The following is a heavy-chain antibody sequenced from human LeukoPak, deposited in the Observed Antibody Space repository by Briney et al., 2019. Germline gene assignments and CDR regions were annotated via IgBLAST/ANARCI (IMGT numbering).Heavy chain of an antibody. J-gene: IGHJ4*02. D-gene: IGHD3-22*01. CDR2: ISGSGGST. CDR3: AKDQYYYDSSGYEADY. CDR1: GFTFSSYG. V-gene: IGHV3-23*01. Sequence: GGTLRLSCAASGFTFSSYGMSWVRQAPGKGLEWVSAISGSGGSTYYADSVKGRFTISRDNSKNTLYLQMNSLRAEDTAVYYCAKDQYYYDSSGYEADYWGQGTLVTVSS.